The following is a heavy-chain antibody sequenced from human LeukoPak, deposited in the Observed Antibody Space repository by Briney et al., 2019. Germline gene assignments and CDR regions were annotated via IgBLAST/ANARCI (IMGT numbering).Heavy chain of an antibody. CDR1: GYTFTSYG. CDR3: ARDDGYNLFSEAVDY. CDR2: ISAYNGNT. D-gene: IGHD5-24*01. J-gene: IGHJ4*02. V-gene: IGHV1-18*01. Sequence: ASVKVSCKASGYTFTSYGISWVRQAPGQGLEWMGWISAYNGNTNYAQKLQGRVTMTTDTSTSTAYMELRSLRSDDTAVYYCARDDGYNLFSEAVDYWGQGTLVTVSS.